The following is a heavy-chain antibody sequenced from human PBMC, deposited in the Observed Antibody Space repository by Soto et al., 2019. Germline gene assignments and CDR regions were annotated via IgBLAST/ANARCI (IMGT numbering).Heavy chain of an antibody. D-gene: IGHD6-13*01. CDR3: ARIGYSSSWTPGWFDP. V-gene: IGHV4-38-2*01. CDR2: IYHRGST. Sequence: SETLSLTCAVSGYSISSGYYWGWIRQPPGKGLEWIGSIYHRGSTYYNPSLKSRVTISVDTSKNQFSLKLSSVTAADTAVYYCARIGYSSSWTPGWFDPWGQGTLVTVSS. J-gene: IGHJ5*02. CDR1: GYSISSGYY.